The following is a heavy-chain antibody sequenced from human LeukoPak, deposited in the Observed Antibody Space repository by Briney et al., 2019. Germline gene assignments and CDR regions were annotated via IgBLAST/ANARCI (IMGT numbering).Heavy chain of an antibody. V-gene: IGHV1-2*02. J-gene: IGHJ4*02. CDR1: GGTFSSYA. Sequence: ASVMVSCKASGGTFSSYAISWVRQAPGQGLEWMGWINPNSGGTNYAQKFQGRVTMTRDTSISTAYMELSRLRSDDTAVYYCASEPYYYDSSGYYNDYWGQGTLVTVSS. D-gene: IGHD3-22*01. CDR3: ASEPYYYDSSGYYNDY. CDR2: INPNSGGT.